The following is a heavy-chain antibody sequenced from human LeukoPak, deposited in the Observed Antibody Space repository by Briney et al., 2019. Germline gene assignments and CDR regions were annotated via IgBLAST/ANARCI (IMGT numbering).Heavy chain of an antibody. CDR3: ARGLRGTGRNYYYYMDV. CDR1: GYTFPSFD. J-gene: IGHJ6*03. CDR2: MNPNSGNT. Sequence: ASVKVSCQASGYTFPSFDINWVGQATGQGPEWMGWMNPNSGNTGYAQKFQGRVTMTRNTTISTAYMELSSLRSEDTAVYYCARGLRGTGRNYYYYMDVWGKGTTVTVSS. D-gene: IGHD3-16*01. V-gene: IGHV1-8*01.